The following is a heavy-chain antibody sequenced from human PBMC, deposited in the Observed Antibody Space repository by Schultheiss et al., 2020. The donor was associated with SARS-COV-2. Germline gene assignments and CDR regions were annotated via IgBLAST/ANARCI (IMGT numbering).Heavy chain of an antibody. Sequence: GGSLRLSCAASGFTFSSYSMNWVRQAPGKGLEWVSSISSSSSYIYYADSVKGRFTISRDNAKNSLYLQMNSLRAEDTAVYYCARGGHYYGSGSYYNPYYYGMDVWGQGTLVTVSS. D-gene: IGHD3-10*01. V-gene: IGHV3-21*04. CDR1: GFTFSSYS. CDR2: ISSSSSYI. J-gene: IGHJ6*02. CDR3: ARGGHYYGSGSYYNPYYYGMDV.